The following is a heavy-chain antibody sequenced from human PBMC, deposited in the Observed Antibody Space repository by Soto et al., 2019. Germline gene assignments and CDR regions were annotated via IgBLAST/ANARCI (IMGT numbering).Heavy chain of an antibody. CDR1: GGSITGHY. V-gene: IGHV4-59*11. CDR2: IFYSGSTTY. D-gene: IGHD5-18*01. CDR3: ARDRLMATAGTARHYIGLDV. Sequence: SETLSLTCTVSGGSITGHYWIWIRQPPGEGMEWIGYIFYSGSTTYNNNPSLKSRVTISVDTSKNQFSLRLSSVTAADTAVYYCARDRLMATAGTARHYIGLDVRGQGTTVTVSS. J-gene: IGHJ6*02.